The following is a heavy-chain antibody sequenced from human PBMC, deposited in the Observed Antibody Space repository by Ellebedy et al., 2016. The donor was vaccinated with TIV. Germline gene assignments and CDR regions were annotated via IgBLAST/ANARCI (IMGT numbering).Heavy chain of an antibody. Sequence: MPSETLSLTCTVSGGAISSSSYYWGWIRKPPGKGLEWIGSIYYSGSTYYNPSLKSRVTISVDTSKNQFSLKLSSFTAANTAVYYCARMTTVTTLNAFDIWGQGTMVTVSS. CDR1: GGAISSSSYY. CDR3: ARMTTVTTLNAFDI. V-gene: IGHV4-39*01. CDR2: IYYSGST. J-gene: IGHJ3*02. D-gene: IGHD4-17*01.